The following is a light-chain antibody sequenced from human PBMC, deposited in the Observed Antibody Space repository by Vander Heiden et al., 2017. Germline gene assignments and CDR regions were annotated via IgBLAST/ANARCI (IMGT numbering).Light chain of an antibody. CDR2: KDS. CDR3: FSAADNNVLV. V-gene: IGLV3-27*01. J-gene: IGLJ3*02. Sequence: SYELTQPSSVSVSPGQTARITCSGDILTKKYGRWFQQKPGQAPVLIMFKDSERPSGIPDRFSGPTSGTTLPFTISGAQVGGEAFFFCFSAADNNVLVFRGGT. CDR1: ILTKKY.